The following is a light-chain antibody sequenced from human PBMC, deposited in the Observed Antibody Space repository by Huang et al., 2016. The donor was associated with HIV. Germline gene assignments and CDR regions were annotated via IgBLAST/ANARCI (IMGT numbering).Light chain of an antibody. Sequence: EIVLTQSPDILSFSPGERATLSCRASQSVNSFALAWYQQKPGQAPRLLIYGTSRRATGIPERFSGSGSGTDFTLSISRLEPEDFAVYYCQQYGSSPYTFGQGTKLEIK. CDR3: QQYGSSPYT. V-gene: IGKV3-20*01. CDR2: GTS. CDR1: QSVNSFA. J-gene: IGKJ2*01.